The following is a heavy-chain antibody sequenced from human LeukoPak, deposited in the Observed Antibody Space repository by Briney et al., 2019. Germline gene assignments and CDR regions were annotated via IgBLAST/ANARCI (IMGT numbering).Heavy chain of an antibody. CDR2: ISGSGGST. D-gene: IGHD2-15*01. CDR3: AKTGVVAATSPYYFDY. J-gene: IGHJ4*02. V-gene: IGHV3-23*01. Sequence: GGSLRLSCAASGFTFSSYAMSWVRQAPGKGLEWVSAISGSGGSTYYADSVKGRFTISRDNSKNTLYLQMNSLRAEDTAVYYCAKTGVVAATSPYYFDYWGQGTLVTVSS. CDR1: GFTFSSYA.